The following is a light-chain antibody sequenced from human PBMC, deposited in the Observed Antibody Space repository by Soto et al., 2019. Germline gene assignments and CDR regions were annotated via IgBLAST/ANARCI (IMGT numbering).Light chain of an antibody. V-gene: IGKV3-11*01. CDR1: QSFSSY. Sequence: EIVLTQSPATLSLSPGERATLSCRASQSFSSYLAWYQQKPGQAARLLIYDASKRATDIPARFSGRGSGTDFTLTISSLEPEDFAVYYCQQRSNWPPVITFGQGTRLEIK. CDR3: QQRSNWPPVIT. J-gene: IGKJ5*01. CDR2: DAS.